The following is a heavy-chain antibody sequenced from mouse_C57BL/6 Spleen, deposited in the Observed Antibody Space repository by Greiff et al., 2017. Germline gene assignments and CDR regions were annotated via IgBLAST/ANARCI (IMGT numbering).Heavy chain of an antibody. Sequence: QVPLQQPGAELVKPGASVKLSCKASGYTFTSYWMHWVKQRPGQGLEWIGMIHPNSGSTNYNEKFKSKATLTVDKSSSTAYMQLSSLTSEDSAVYYCAPITTVVAMDAMDYWGQGTSVTVSS. V-gene: IGHV1-64*01. CDR1: GYTFTSYW. J-gene: IGHJ4*01. D-gene: IGHD1-1*01. CDR2: IHPNSGST. CDR3: APITTVVAMDAMDY.